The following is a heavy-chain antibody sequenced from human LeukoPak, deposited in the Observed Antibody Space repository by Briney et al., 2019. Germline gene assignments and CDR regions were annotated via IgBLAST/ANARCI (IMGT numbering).Heavy chain of an antibody. CDR2: ISHSGST. Sequence: PSETLSLTCNVSGDSISSSTYYWGWIRQPPGKGRVWIVSISHSGSTYYDSSLKSRVTISLDTSKNQFSLKLNSVTAADTAVYYCARDSWLLHIDFWGQGILVTVSS. CDR1: GDSISSSTYY. V-gene: IGHV4-39*07. J-gene: IGHJ4*02. CDR3: ARDSWLLHIDF. D-gene: IGHD5-12*01.